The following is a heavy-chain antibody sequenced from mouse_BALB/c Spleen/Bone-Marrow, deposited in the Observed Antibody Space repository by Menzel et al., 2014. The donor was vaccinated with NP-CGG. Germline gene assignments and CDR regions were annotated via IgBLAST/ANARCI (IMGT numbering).Heavy chain of an antibody. CDR2: INPSNGRS. V-gene: IGHV1S81*02. J-gene: IGHJ1*01. D-gene: IGHD2-2*01. Sequence: QVQLQQSGAELVKPGASVKLSCKASGYTFTSYWMHLVKQRPGQGLEWIGEINPSNGRSNYSEKFKSKATLTVDKSSSTTYMQLSSLTSEDSAVYSCARYNAYDWYFDVWGAGTTVTVYS. CDR3: ARYNAYDWYFDV. CDR1: GYTFTSYW.